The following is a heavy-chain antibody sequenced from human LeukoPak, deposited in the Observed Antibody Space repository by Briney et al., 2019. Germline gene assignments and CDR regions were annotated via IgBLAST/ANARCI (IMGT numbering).Heavy chain of an antibody. D-gene: IGHD2-21*02. Sequence: GGSLRLSCASSGFTFSSCWMTWVRQAPGKGLEWVASIVEDGSQKYYVDSVKGRFTISKDNAKNSLYLQMNSLEAEDTAVYYCARDVIGGDTLDSWGQGTLVTVSS. V-gene: IGHV3-7*01. CDR3: ARDVIGGDTLDS. J-gene: IGHJ4*02. CDR1: GFTFSSCW. CDR2: IVEDGSQK.